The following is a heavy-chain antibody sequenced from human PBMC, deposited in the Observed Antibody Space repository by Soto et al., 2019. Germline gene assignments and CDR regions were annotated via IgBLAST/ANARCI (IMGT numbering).Heavy chain of an antibody. J-gene: IGHJ5*02. CDR3: ERDSRIFGVVLTYNWFDP. V-gene: IGHV1-18*01. D-gene: IGHD3-3*01. Sequence: EASVKVSCKASGYTFTSYGISWVRQAPGQGLEWMGWISAYNGNTNYAQKLQGRVTMTTDTSTSTAYMELRSLRSDDTAVYYCERDSRIFGVVLTYNWFDPWGQGTLVTVSS. CDR2: ISAYNGNT. CDR1: GYTFTSYG.